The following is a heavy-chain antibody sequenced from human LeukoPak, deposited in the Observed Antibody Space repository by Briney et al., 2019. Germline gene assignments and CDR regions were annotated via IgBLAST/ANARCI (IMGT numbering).Heavy chain of an antibody. D-gene: IGHD4-11*01. J-gene: IGHJ4*02. CDR2: INPNSGGT. V-gene: IGHV1-2*02. CDR1: GYTFTGYY. Sequence: ASVTVSCKASGYTFTGYYMHWVRQAPGQGLEWMGWINPNSGGTNYAQKFQGRVTMTRDTSISTAYMELSRLRSDDTAVYYCATISNYAVSYFDYWGQGTLVTVSS. CDR3: ATISNYAVSYFDY.